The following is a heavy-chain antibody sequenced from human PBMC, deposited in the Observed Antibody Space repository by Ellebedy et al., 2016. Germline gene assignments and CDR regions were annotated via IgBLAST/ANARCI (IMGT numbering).Heavy chain of an antibody. CDR1: GFTFSSYA. CDR2: INTSGGST. CDR3: AKETVVSPYYYYGMDV. J-gene: IGHJ6*02. Sequence: GGSLRLXCAASGFTFSSYAMSWVRQAPGKGLEWVSTINTSGGSTYYADSVKGRFTISRDNAKTTLYLQMNSLRAEDTAVYYCAKETVVSPYYYYGMDVWGQGTTVTVSS. D-gene: IGHD2-21*01. V-gene: IGHV3-23*01.